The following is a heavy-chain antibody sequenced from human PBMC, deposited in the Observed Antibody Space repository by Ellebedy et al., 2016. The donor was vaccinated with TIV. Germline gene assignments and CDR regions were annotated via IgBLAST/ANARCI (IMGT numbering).Heavy chain of an antibody. CDR1: GGTFSTYA. CDR3: ARVLDGYSHARPQDV. J-gene: IGHJ6*02. V-gene: IGHV1-69*13. D-gene: IGHD5-24*01. Sequence: AASVKVSCKASGGTFSTYAITWVRQAPGQGLEWLGGSLPISDTAIYAQKFQGRVTITADDSTATAYMELNSLRSEDTAVYFCARVLDGYSHARPQDVWGQGTTVTVSS. CDR2: SLPISDTA.